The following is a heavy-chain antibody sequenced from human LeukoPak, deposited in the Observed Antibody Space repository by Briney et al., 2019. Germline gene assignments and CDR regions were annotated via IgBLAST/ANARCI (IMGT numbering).Heavy chain of an antibody. J-gene: IGHJ4*02. D-gene: IGHD5-24*01. Sequence: GGSLRLSCAASGFSFSSYAMNWVRQAPGKGLEWVSSISRSSSNIYYADSLNGRFTISRDDAKNSLYLQMNSLRAEDTAVYYYARDLKMKYCDFWGQGTLVTVSS. V-gene: IGHV3-21*01. CDR3: ARDLKMKYCDF. CDR1: GFSFSSYA. CDR2: ISRSSSNI.